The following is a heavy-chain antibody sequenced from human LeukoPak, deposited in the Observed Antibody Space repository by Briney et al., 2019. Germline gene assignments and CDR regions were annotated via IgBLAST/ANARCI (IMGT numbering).Heavy chain of an antibody. D-gene: IGHD1-26*01. CDR2: VSHTGAT. J-gene: IGHJ3*01. V-gene: IGHV4-59*01. CDR3: ARDRRGSFYTFDL. Sequence: PSETLSLTCSVSGASINGYCWNWVRQTPEKGLEWIGYVSHTGATTSNPTLKSRVSITIDTSKSQISLTMTSVTAADSALYYCARDRRGSFYTFDLWGPGTIVSVS. CDR1: GASINGYC.